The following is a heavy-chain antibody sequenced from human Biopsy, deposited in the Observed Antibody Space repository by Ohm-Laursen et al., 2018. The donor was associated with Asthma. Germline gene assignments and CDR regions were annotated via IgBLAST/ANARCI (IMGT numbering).Heavy chain of an antibody. V-gene: IGHV1-8*02. J-gene: IGHJ4*02. Sequence: GASVKVSCKASGYPFTSFDLNWVRLAAGQGLEWMGWMNPRSGVTNFAPKFRGRISMTRDASIRTAYLEMSSLRSDDTALYFCAATGYNGYYYRTRGQGTLVTVSS. CDR3: AATGYNGYYYRT. D-gene: IGHD5-12*01. CDR1: GYPFTSFD. CDR2: MNPRSGVT.